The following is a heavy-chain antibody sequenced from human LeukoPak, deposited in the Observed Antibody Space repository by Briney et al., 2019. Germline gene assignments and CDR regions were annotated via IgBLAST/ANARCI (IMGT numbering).Heavy chain of an antibody. V-gene: IGHV1-3*01. J-gene: IGHJ4*02. Sequence: ASVKVSCKASGYTFTSYAIHWVRQAPGQRLEWMGWISAGNGNTKYSQNFQGRVTFISNTSATTAFMELSSLRSEDAAVYYCARDYGDYFDYWGQGTLVTVSS. CDR1: GYTFTSYA. CDR3: ARDYGDYFDY. D-gene: IGHD4-17*01. CDR2: ISAGNGNT.